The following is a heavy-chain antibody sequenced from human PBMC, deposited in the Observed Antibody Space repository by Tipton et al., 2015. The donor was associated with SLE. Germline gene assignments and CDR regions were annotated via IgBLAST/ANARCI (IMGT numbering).Heavy chain of an antibody. CDR2: IYYSGST. Sequence: LRLSCTVSGGSISSYYWSWIRQPPGKGLEWIGYIYYSGSTNYNPSLKSRVTISVDTSKNQFSLKLSSVTAADTAVYYCATFYGSGSSHFDYWGQGTLVTVSS. V-gene: IGHV4-59*12. CDR1: GGSISSYY. CDR3: ATFYGSGSSHFDY. J-gene: IGHJ4*02. D-gene: IGHD3-10*01.